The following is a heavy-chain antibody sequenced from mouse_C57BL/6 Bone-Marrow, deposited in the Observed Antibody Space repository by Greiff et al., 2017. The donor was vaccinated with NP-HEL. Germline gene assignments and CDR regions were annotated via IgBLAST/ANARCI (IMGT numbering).Heavy chain of an antibody. J-gene: IGHJ4*01. D-gene: IGHD2-1*01. V-gene: IGHV2-2*01. CDR1: GFSLTSYG. CDR2: IWSGGST. Sequence: QVQLKESGPGLVQPSQSLSITCTVSGFSLTSYGVHWVRQSPGKGLQWLGVIWSGGSTDYNAAFISRLSISKDNSKSQVFFKMNSLQADDTAIYYCARNVGGNYEGFAMDYWGQGTSVTVSS. CDR3: ARNVGGNYEGFAMDY.